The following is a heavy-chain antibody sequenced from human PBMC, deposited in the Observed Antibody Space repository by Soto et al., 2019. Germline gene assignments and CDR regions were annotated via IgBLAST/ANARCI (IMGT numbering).Heavy chain of an antibody. J-gene: IGHJ6*02. V-gene: IGHV1-18*01. D-gene: IGHD3-16*01. CDR1: GYIFVNYG. CDR3: VMVDNYVTPTPQDV. CDR2: ISPYTGNT. Sequence: QVQRVQSGDEVKKPGASVKVSCKASGYIFVNYGIAWVRQAPRQGLEWMGWISPYTGNTHSASKVQGRLTMTTDTSSSTAYMDLGSLTSDDTAVYYCVMVDNYVTPTPQDVWGQGTTVTVSS.